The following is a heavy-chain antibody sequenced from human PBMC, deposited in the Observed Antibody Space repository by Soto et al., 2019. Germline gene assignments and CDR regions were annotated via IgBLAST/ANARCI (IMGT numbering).Heavy chain of an antibody. CDR1: GGSFSGYY. D-gene: IGHD2-2*01. J-gene: IGHJ6*03. V-gene: IGHV4-34*01. CDR3: AREVVVVPAAADYYYYYMDV. CDR2: INHSGST. Sequence: QVQLQQWGAGLLKPSETLSLTCAVYGGSFSGYYWSWIRQPPGKGLEWIGEINHSGSTNYNPSLKSPVTISVDTSKNQFSLKLSSVTAADTAVYYCAREVVVVPAAADYYYYYMDVWGKGTTVTVSS.